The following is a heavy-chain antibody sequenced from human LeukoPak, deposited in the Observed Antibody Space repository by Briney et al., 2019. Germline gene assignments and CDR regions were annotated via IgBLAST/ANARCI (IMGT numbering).Heavy chain of an antibody. V-gene: IGHV4-34*01. CDR1: GGSFSGYY. J-gene: IGHJ4*02. CDR3: ARAREVYYHDSSGYYNDY. CDR2: INHSGST. Sequence: SETLSLTWAVYGGSFSGYYWSWIRQPPGKGLEWIGEINHSGSTNYNPSLKSRVTISVDTSKNQFSLKLSSVIAADTAVYYCARAREVYYHDSSGYYNDYWGQGTLVTVSS. D-gene: IGHD3-22*01.